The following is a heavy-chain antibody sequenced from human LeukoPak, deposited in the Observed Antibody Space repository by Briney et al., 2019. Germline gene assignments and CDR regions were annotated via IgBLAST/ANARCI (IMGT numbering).Heavy chain of an antibody. CDR3: AKSGVLAAIGEYFDY. CDR2: ISGTGGRT. V-gene: IGHV3-23*01. Sequence: GGPLTLSCAASGFTFSSYAMSWVRQAPGKGLEWVSVISGTGGRTYYADSVKGRFTISRDNSKNTLYLQMNSLRAEDTAVYYCAKSGVLAAIGEYFDYWGQGTLVTVSS. J-gene: IGHJ4*02. D-gene: IGHD2-15*01. CDR1: GFTFSSYA.